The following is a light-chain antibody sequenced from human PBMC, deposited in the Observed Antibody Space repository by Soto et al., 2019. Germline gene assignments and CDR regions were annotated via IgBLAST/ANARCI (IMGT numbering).Light chain of an antibody. Sequence: DIQMTQSPSTLSASVGDRVTITCRASQDIRSWLAWYQQKPGKAPKLLIYKASSLESGVPSRFSGSGSGTEFTLTISSLQPDDFGSYYCQQYNSGSPCTFGQGTKLEIK. V-gene: IGKV1-5*03. CDR1: QDIRSW. J-gene: IGKJ2*02. CDR2: KAS. CDR3: QQYNSGSPCT.